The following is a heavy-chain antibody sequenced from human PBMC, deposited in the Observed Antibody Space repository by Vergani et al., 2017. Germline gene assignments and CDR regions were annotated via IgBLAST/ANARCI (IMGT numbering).Heavy chain of an antibody. D-gene: IGHD2-2*01. J-gene: IGHJ4*02. CDR1: GGSISSGSYY. Sequence: QVQLQESGPGLVKPSQTLSLTCTVSGGSISSGSYYWSWIRQPAGKGLEWIGRIYTSGSTYYNPSLKSRVTISVDTSKNQFSLKLSSVTAADTAVYYCATQGYQLLSSEQDWGQGTLVTVSS. V-gene: IGHV4-61*02. CDR3: ATQGYQLLSSEQD. CDR2: IYTSGST.